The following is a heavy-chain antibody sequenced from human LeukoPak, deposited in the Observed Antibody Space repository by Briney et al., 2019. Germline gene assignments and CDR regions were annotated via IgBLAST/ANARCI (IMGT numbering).Heavy chain of an antibody. CDR3: SRGLDSRKLGY. Sequence: SQTLSLTCTVSGASFNSDDQYWNWIRQSPGKGLEWVGSIHPSGMLYNNPSLESRVTMSRDTSKNQFSLNLNSVTAADTAVYFCSRGLDSRKLGYRGQGILVTVSS. J-gene: IGHJ4*02. V-gene: IGHV4-31*03. CDR2: IHPSGML. D-gene: IGHD3-22*01. CDR1: GASFNSDDQY.